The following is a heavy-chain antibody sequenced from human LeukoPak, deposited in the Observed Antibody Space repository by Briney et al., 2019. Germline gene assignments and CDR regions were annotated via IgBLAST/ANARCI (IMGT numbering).Heavy chain of an antibody. Sequence: PGGSLRLSCAASGFTFSSYTMNWVRQAPGKGLEWVSSISSSSSYIYYADSVKGRFTISRDNAKNSLYLEMNSLRAEDTAVYYCARGAWSENPFDYWGQGTLVTVSS. CDR3: ARGAWSENPFDY. J-gene: IGHJ4*02. V-gene: IGHV3-21*01. D-gene: IGHD1-14*01. CDR1: GFTFSSYT. CDR2: ISSSSSYI.